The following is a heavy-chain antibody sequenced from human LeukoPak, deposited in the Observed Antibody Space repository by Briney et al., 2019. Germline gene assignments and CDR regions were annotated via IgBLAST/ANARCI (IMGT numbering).Heavy chain of an antibody. CDR3: ARDQDPVDGKKFDY. CDR1: GFTFSSYS. D-gene: IGHD6-19*01. CDR2: ISSSSIYI. V-gene: IGHV3-21*01. Sequence: GGSLRLYCAASGFTFSSYSKNWVGQAPGKGMEWVSSISSSSIYIFYTSSVNGRFTISRDNAKNSLYLQMNSLRAEDTAVYYCARDQDPVDGKKFDYWGQGTLVTVSS. J-gene: IGHJ4*02.